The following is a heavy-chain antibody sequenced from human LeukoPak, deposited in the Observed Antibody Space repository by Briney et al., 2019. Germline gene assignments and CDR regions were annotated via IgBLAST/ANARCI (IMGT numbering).Heavy chain of an antibody. CDR3: AREFYILTGYSAGPYFDY. CDR2: INPSGGST. Sequence: ASVKVSRKASGYTFTSYYMHWVRQAPGQGLEWMGIINPSGGSTSYAQKFQGRVTMTRDTSTSTVYMELSSLRSEDTAVYYCAREFYILTGYSAGPYFDYWGQGTLVTVSS. D-gene: IGHD3-9*01. J-gene: IGHJ4*02. V-gene: IGHV1-46*01. CDR1: GYTFTSYY.